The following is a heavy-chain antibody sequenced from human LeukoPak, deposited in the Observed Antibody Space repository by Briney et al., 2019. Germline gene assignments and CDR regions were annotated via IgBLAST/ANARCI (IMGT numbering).Heavy chain of an antibody. J-gene: IGHJ4*02. V-gene: IGHV3-72*01. D-gene: IGHD3-22*01. CDR3: VRGSGSGFDY. CDR1: GFTFSDHY. CDR2: IRNKANTYTT. Sequence: TGGSLRLSCAASGFTFSDHYMDWVRQTPGKGLEWVGRIRNKANTYTTEYAASVKGRFTISRDDSKNSLFLQMNTLKTDDTAVCYCVRGSGSGFDYWGQGTLVTVSS.